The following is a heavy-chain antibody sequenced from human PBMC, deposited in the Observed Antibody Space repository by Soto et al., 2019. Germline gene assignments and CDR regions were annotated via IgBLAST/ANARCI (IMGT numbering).Heavy chain of an antibody. Sequence: QVQLVESGGGVVQPGRSLRLSCAASGFTFSTYGMHWVRQPPGKGLEWVAVISSDGKSEHYADPVKGRFSISRDKSKNTLSLQMNSLRVEDTAVYYCAKTITTYSGDSRGRGALVDYWGQGTLVTVSS. J-gene: IGHJ4*02. D-gene: IGHD3-22*01. V-gene: IGHV3-30*18. CDR3: AKTITTYSGDSRGRGALVDY. CDR2: ISSDGKSE. CDR1: GFTFSTYG.